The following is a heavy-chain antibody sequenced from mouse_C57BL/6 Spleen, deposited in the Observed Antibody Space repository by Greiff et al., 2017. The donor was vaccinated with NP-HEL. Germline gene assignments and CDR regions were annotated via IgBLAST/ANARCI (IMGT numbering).Heavy chain of an antibody. CDR3: AQEGTYERPY. CDR1: GFTFSSYA. CDR2: ISDGGSYT. Sequence: EVKLEESGGGLVKPGGSLKLSCAASGFTFSSYAMSWVRQTPEKRLEWVATISDGGSYTYYPDNVKGRFTISRDNAKNNLYLQMSHLKSEDTAMYYCAQEGTYERPYWGQGTLVTVSA. V-gene: IGHV5-4*03. D-gene: IGHD2-3*01. J-gene: IGHJ3*01.